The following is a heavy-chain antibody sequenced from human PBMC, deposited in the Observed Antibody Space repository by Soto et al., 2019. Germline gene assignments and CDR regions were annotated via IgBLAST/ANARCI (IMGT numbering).Heavy chain of an antibody. CDR3: ARAPTRYYDTKRGAFDI. CDR2: IGTAGDT. Sequence: PGGSLRLSCAASGFTFSSYDMHWVRQATGKGLEWVSAIGTAGDTYYPGSVKGRFTISRENAKNPLYLQMNSLRAGDTAVYYCARAPTRYYDTKRGAFDIWGQGTMVTVSS. D-gene: IGHD3-22*01. J-gene: IGHJ3*02. V-gene: IGHV3-13*01. CDR1: GFTFSSYD.